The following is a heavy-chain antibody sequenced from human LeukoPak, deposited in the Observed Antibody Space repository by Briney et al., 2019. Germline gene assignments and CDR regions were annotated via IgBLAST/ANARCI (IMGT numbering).Heavy chain of an antibody. J-gene: IGHJ4*02. CDR2: IRQDGSEK. Sequence: GGSLRLSCAASGFTFSSYWMSWVRQAPGKGLEWVANIRQDGSEKYYVDSVKGRFTISRDNAKNSLYLQMNSLRAEDTAVYYCARGGVSGWYSTMDYYFDYWGQGTLVTVSS. D-gene: IGHD6-19*01. V-gene: IGHV3-7*01. CDR3: ARGGVSGWYSTMDYYFDY. CDR1: GFTFSSYW.